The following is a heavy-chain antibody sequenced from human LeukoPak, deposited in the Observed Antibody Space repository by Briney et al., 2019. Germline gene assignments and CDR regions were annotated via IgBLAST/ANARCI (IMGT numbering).Heavy chain of an antibody. V-gene: IGHV3-48*03. CDR3: ARVVVGYSGVKLFYYYYYMDV. D-gene: IGHD5-12*01. J-gene: IGHJ6*03. CDR1: GFTFSSYE. CDR2: ISSSGSTI. Sequence: GGSLRLSCAASGFTFSSYEMNWVRQAPGKGLEWVSYISSSGSTIYYADSVKGRFTISRDNSKNTLYLQMNSLRAEDTAVYYCARVVVGYSGVKLFYYYYYMDVWGKGTTVTISS.